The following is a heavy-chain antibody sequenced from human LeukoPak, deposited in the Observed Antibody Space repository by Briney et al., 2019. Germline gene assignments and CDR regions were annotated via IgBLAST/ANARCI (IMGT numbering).Heavy chain of an antibody. CDR3: TRDKVGYDFWSGYSDY. V-gene: IGHV3-49*04. J-gene: IGHJ4*02. Sequence: GGSLRLSCTASGSTLSTYAMNWVRQAPGKGLEWVGFFRSKAYGGTTDYAASVKGRFTISRDDSKSIAYLQMNSLKTEDTAVYYCTRDKVGYDFWSGYSDYWGQGTLVTVSS. CDR2: FRSKAYGGTT. D-gene: IGHD3-3*01. CDR1: GSTLSTYA.